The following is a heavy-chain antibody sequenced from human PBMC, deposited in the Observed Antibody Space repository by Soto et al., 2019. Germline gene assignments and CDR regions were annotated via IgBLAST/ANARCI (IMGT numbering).Heavy chain of an antibody. D-gene: IGHD5-12*01. CDR1: GFTFSSYA. Sequence: PGGSLRLSCAASGFTFSSYAMSWVRQAPGKGLEWASAISGSGGSTYYADSVKGRFTISRDNSKNTLYLQMNSLRAEDTAVYYCAKGWGIGYDFYYYYYMDVWGKGTTVTVSS. CDR2: ISGSGGST. V-gene: IGHV3-23*01. J-gene: IGHJ6*03. CDR3: AKGWGIGYDFYYYYYMDV.